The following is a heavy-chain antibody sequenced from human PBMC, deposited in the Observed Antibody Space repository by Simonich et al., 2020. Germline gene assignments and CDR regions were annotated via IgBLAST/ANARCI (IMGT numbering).Heavy chain of an antibody. D-gene: IGHD6-6*01. Sequence: QVQLVQSGAEVKKPGASVKVSCKASGYTFTCHYMNWVRQAPGQGLGGMGWFIPNSGGTNYSQKFQGRVTMTRDTSISPAYMELSRLRSDDTAVYYCARDRAARYYYYYYMDVWGKGTTVTVSS. J-gene: IGHJ6*03. CDR3: ARDRAARYYYYYYMDV. V-gene: IGHV1-2*02. CDR1: GYTFTCHY. CDR2: FIPNSGGT.